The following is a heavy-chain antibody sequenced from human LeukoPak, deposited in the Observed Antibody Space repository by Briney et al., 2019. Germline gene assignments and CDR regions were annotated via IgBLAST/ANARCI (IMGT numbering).Heavy chain of an antibody. J-gene: IGHJ4*02. Sequence: GGSLRLSCAASGFTFSSYEMNWVRQAPGKGLEWVSYISSSGSTIYYADSVKGRFTISRDNAKNSLYLQMNSLRAEDTAVYYCARGYCSSTSCFGFFWYWGQGTLVAVFS. CDR2: ISSSGSTI. CDR1: GFTFSSYE. D-gene: IGHD2-2*01. V-gene: IGHV3-48*03. CDR3: ARGYCSSTSCFGFFWY.